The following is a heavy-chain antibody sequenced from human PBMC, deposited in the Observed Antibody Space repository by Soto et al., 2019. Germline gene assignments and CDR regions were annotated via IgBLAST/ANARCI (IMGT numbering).Heavy chain of an antibody. V-gene: IGHV3-30-3*01. CDR2: ISYDGSNK. CDR3: ARALGYCSSTSCSYFDN. J-gene: IGHJ4*02. Sequence: GGSLRLSCAASGFTFSIFAMHWVRQAPGKGLEWVAVISYDGSNKYYADSVKGRFTISRDNSTNTVYLQMNSLRAEDTAMYYCARALGYCSSTSCSYFDNWGQGTLVTVSS. CDR1: GFTFSIFA. D-gene: IGHD2-2*01.